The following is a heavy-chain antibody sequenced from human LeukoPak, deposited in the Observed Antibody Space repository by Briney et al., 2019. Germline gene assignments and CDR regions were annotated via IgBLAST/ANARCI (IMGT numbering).Heavy chain of an antibody. V-gene: IGHV4-59*12. Sequence: PSETLSLTCTVSGGSISSYYWSWIRQPPGKGLEWIGYIYYSGSTYYNPSLKSRVTISVDTSKNQFSLKLSSVTAADTAVYYCARGGDSGSDYWGQGTLVTVSS. CDR3: ARGGDSGSDY. D-gene: IGHD5-12*01. J-gene: IGHJ4*02. CDR2: IYYSGST. CDR1: GGSISSYY.